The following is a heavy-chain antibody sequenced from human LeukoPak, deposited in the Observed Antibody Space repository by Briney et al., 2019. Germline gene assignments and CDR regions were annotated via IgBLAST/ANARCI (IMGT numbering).Heavy chain of an antibody. Sequence: GGSLRLSCAASGFTFSSYWMHWLRQEPRKGLVWVSRISTDGSSRSYADFVKGRFTISRDNGKNTLYLQMNSLRAEDTAVYYCARDGASRGAPDDYWGQGTLVTVSS. D-gene: IGHD2-15*01. CDR2: ISTDGSSR. CDR1: GFTFSSYW. CDR3: ARDGASRGAPDDY. V-gene: IGHV3-74*01. J-gene: IGHJ4*02.